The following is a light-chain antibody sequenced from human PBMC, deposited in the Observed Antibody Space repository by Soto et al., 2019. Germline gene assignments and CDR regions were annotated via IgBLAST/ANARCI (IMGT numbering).Light chain of an antibody. Sequence: QALVTQPPSVSGAPGQGVTISCAGTSSNIGAGYDVHWYQQVPGTAPKLLIYTNSNRPSGVPDRFSGSKSGTSASLAITGLQAADEADYYCQSYDSSLSALVFGGGTQLTVL. CDR3: QSYDSSLSALV. CDR2: TNS. J-gene: IGLJ3*02. V-gene: IGLV1-40*01. CDR1: SSNIGAGYD.